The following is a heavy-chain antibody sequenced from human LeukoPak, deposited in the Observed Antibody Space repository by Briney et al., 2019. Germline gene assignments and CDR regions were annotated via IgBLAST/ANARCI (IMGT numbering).Heavy chain of an antibody. CDR2: IGSSGTST. J-gene: IGHJ6*02. V-gene: IGHV3-48*02. CDR1: GFTFNNYA. CDR3: ARDQSNDV. D-gene: IGHD2-8*01. Sequence: GGSLRLSCVVSGFTFNNYAMNWVHQAPGKGLEWVSGIGSSGTSTYYADSVKGRFTISRDNAKNSLYLQMNSLRDEDTAVYYCARDQSNDVWGQGTTVTVSS.